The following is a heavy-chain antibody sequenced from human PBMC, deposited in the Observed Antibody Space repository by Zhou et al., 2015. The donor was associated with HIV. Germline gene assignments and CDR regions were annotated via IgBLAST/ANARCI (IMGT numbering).Heavy chain of an antibody. J-gene: IGHJ4*02. CDR3: AREVAPTGLHYLEL. CDR2: TGYADNTR. D-gene: IGHD4-11*01. Sequence: EVQLVESGGGLVQPGGSLRLSCAASGFTVSDYWMHWVRQVPGKGLVWVSRTGYADNTRTYADSVRGRFTISRDNVKNALLLQMNSLRGDDTGVYYCAREVAPTGLHYLELWGQGTPVTVSP. CDR1: GFTVSDYW. V-gene: IGHV3-74*01.